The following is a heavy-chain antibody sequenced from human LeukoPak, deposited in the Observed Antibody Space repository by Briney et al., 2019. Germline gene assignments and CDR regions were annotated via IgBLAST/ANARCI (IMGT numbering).Heavy chain of an antibody. D-gene: IGHD2-15*01. CDR1: GFTFSDYG. Sequence: PGGSLRLSCAASGFTFSDYGMHWVRQAPGKGLEWVAFIRNDGSNEYYPDSVKGRFTISRDNSRNTLYLQMNSLRPEDTAVYYCAKGGSASHNWFGPWGQGTLVTVSS. V-gene: IGHV3-30*02. CDR3: AKGGSASHNWFGP. CDR2: IRNDGSNE. J-gene: IGHJ5*02.